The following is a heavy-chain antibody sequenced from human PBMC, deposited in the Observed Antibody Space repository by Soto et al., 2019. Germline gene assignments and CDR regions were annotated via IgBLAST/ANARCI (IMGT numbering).Heavy chain of an antibody. D-gene: IGHD6-13*01. CDR3: ATEIAAARTRYYYGMDV. J-gene: IGHJ6*02. Sequence: QVQLVQSGAEVKKPGSSVKVSCKASGGTFSSYAISWVRQAPGQGLEWMGGIIPIFGTANYAQKFQGRVTIAADEATSTAYMELSSLRSEDTAVYYCATEIAAARTRYYYGMDVWGQGTTVTVSS. CDR1: GGTFSSYA. V-gene: IGHV1-69*12. CDR2: IIPIFGTA.